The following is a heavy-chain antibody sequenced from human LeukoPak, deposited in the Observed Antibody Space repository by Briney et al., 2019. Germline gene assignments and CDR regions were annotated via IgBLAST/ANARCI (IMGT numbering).Heavy chain of an antibody. D-gene: IGHD6-19*01. CDR2: ISSSSSYI. Sequence: GGSLRLSCAASGFTFSSYSMNWVRQAPGKGLEWVSSISSSSSYIYYADSVKGRFTISRDDAKNSLYLQMNSLRAEDTAVYYCARGIAVAGFDYWGQGTLVTVSS. CDR1: GFTFSSYS. V-gene: IGHV3-21*01. J-gene: IGHJ4*02. CDR3: ARGIAVAGFDY.